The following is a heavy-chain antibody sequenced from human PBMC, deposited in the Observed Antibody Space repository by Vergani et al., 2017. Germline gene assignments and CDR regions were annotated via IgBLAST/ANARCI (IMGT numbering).Heavy chain of an antibody. D-gene: IGHD5-18*01. CDR1: GFTFSSYS. Sequence: EVQLVESGGGLVKPGGSLRLSCAASGFTFSSYSMNWVRQAPGKGLEWVSSISSSSSYIYYADSVKGRFTISRDNAKNSLYLQMNSLRAEDTAVYYCAREEDGYSYGLLNYYYGMDVWGQGP. V-gene: IGHV3-21*01. CDR3: AREEDGYSYGLLNYYYGMDV. J-gene: IGHJ6*02. CDR2: ISSSSSYI.